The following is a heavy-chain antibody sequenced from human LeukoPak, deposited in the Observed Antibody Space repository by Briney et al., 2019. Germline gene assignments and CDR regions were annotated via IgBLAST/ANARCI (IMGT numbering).Heavy chain of an antibody. CDR2: ITPSGGT. D-gene: IGHD5-24*01. J-gene: IGHJ4*02. V-gene: IGHV1-2*02. CDR1: GYTFTSYA. CDR3: ARDRYGDGFAHLDY. Sequence: GASATVSCKASGYTFTSYAIHWVRQAPGQGLEWMGWITPSGGTNYPQKFQGRVAITWDTSITTAYMDLSRLTSDDTAVYYCARDRYGDGFAHLDYWGQGALVTVSS.